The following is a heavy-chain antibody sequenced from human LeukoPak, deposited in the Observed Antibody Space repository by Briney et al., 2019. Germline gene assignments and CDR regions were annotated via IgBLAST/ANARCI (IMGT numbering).Heavy chain of an antibody. V-gene: IGHV1-24*01. Sequence: ASVKVSCKVSGYTLTELCMHWVRQAPGKGLEWMGGFDPEDGETIYAQKFQGRVTMTEDTSTDTAYMELSSLRSEDTAVYYCATGYGPMVQGVIIYYWGQGTPVTISS. J-gene: IGHJ4*02. CDR1: GYTLTELC. CDR3: ATGYGPMVQGVIIYY. D-gene: IGHD3-10*01. CDR2: FDPEDGET.